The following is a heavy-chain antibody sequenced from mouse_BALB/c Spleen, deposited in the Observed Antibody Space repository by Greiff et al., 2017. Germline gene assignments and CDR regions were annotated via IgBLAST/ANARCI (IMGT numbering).Heavy chain of an antibody. CDR2: ISSGSSTI. Sequence: DVQLQESGGGLVQPGGSRKLSCAASGFTFSSFGMHWVRQAPEKGLEWVAYISSGSSTIYYADTVKGRFTISRDNPKNTLFLQMTSLRSEDTAMYYCASTYGNWDYYAMDYWGQGTSVTVSS. J-gene: IGHJ4*01. V-gene: IGHV5-17*02. D-gene: IGHD2-1*01. CDR1: GFTFSSFG. CDR3: ASTYGNWDYYAMDY.